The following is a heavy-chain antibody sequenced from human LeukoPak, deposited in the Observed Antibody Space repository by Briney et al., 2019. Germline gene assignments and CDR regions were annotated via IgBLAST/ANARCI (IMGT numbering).Heavy chain of an antibody. CDR1: GYTFTSYD. CDR2: MNPNSGNT. CDR3: ARDGAYSSSSGY. Sequence: GASVKVSCKASGYTFTSYDINWVRQATGQGLEWMGWMNPNSGNTGYAQKFQGRVTMTRNTSISTAYMELRSLRPDDTAVYYCARDGAYSSSSGYWGQGTLVTASS. D-gene: IGHD6-6*01. J-gene: IGHJ4*02. V-gene: IGHV1-8*01.